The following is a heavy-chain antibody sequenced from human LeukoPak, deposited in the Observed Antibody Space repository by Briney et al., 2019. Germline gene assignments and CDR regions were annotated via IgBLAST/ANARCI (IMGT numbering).Heavy chain of an antibody. CDR2: IYYSGST. V-gene: IGHV4-31*01. D-gene: IGHD3-9*01. Sequence: PSQTLSHTCSVSGGSISSGGYYWSWIRPPPGKGLEWIGYIYYSGSTYYNPALKTPVTISVDTSKNQFSLKLSSVTAADTAVYYCARRDYDILTGTGRHGFDYWGQGTLVTVSS. CDR3: ARRDYDILTGTGRHGFDY. J-gene: IGHJ4*02. CDR1: GGSISSGGYY.